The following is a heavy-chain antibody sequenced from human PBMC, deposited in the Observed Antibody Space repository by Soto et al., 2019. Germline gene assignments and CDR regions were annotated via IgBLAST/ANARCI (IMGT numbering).Heavy chain of an antibody. Sequence: GGSLRLSCAASGFTFSSYAMSWVRQAPGKGLEWVSAISGSGGSTYYADSVKGRFTISRDNSKNTLYLQMNSLRAEDTAVYYCAKDISEGTMIAVAIFDYWGQGTLVTGSS. CDR1: GFTFSSYA. D-gene: IGHD3-22*01. V-gene: IGHV3-23*01. CDR2: ISGSGGST. J-gene: IGHJ4*02. CDR3: AKDISEGTMIAVAIFDY.